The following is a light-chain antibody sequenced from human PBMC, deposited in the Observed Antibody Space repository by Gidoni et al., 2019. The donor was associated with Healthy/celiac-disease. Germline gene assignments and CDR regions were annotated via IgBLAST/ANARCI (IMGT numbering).Light chain of an antibody. Sequence: DIVMTQSPDSLAVSLGERATINCKSSQSVLYSSNNKNYLAWYQQKPGQPPKLLIYWASTRESGVPDRFSGSGSGTDFTLTISSLQAEDVAVYYCHQYYSTPPITFGQXTRLEIK. V-gene: IGKV4-1*01. J-gene: IGKJ5*01. CDR1: QSVLYSSNNKNY. CDR2: WAS. CDR3: HQYYSTPPIT.